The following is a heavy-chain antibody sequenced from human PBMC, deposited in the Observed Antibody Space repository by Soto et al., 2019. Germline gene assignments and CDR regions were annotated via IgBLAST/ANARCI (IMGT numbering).Heavy chain of an antibody. D-gene: IGHD3-9*01. V-gene: IGHV3-33*01. CDR1: GFTFSSYG. J-gene: IGHJ6*02. Sequence: PGGSLRLSCAASGFTFSSYGMHWVRQAPGKGLEWVAVIWYDGSNKYYADSVKGRFTISRDNSKNTLYLQMNSLRAEDTAVYYCARAPTYYDILTGYRYYYCYGMDVWGQGTTVTVSS. CDR3: ARAPTYYDILTGYRYYYCYGMDV. CDR2: IWYDGSNK.